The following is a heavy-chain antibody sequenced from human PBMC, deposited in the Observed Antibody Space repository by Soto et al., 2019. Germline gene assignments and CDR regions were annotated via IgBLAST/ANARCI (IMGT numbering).Heavy chain of an antibody. V-gene: IGHV3-7*01. CDR1: GFTFSSYW. Sequence: EVQLVESGGGLVQPGGSLRLSCAASGFTFSSYWMSWVRQAPGKGLEWVANIKQDGSEKYYVDSVKGRFTISRDNAKNSLYLQMNSLRAEDTAVYYCARGPHEIPDFWSGYSYSNYYYYMDVWGKGTTVTVSS. CDR2: IKQDGSEK. D-gene: IGHD3-3*01. CDR3: ARGPHEIPDFWSGYSYSNYYYYMDV. J-gene: IGHJ6*03.